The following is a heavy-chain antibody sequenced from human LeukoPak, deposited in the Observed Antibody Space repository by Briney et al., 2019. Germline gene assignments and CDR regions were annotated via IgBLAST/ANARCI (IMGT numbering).Heavy chain of an antibody. V-gene: IGHV1-18*01. CDR2: ISAYNGNT. D-gene: IGHD6-13*01. Sequence: GASVKVSCKASGYTFTSYGISWVRQAPGQGLEWMGWISAYNGNTNYAQKFQGRVTITRDTSASTAYMELSSLRSEDTAVYYCARGKAAAADYWGQGTLVTVSS. J-gene: IGHJ4*02. CDR1: GYTFTSYG. CDR3: ARGKAAAADY.